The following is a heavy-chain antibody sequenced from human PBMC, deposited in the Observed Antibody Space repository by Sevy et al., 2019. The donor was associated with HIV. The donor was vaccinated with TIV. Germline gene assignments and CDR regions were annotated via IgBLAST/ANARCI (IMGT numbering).Heavy chain of an antibody. CDR2: ISSSGSTI. D-gene: IGHD3-22*01. Sequence: GGSLRLSCAASGFTFSSYEMNWVRQAPGKGLEWVSYISSSGSTIYYADSVKGRFTISRDNAKNSLYLQMNSLRAEDTAVYYCASQAPYYYDSSGYYLAYYGMDVWGQRTTVTVSS. CDR1: GFTFSSYE. V-gene: IGHV3-48*03. CDR3: ASQAPYYYDSSGYYLAYYGMDV. J-gene: IGHJ6*02.